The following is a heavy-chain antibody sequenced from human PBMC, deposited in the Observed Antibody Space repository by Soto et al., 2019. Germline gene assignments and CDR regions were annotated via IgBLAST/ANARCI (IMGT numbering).Heavy chain of an antibody. Sequence: QVQLVQSGAEVKKPGSSVKVSCKASGGTFSSYAITWVRQAPVQGLEWMGGIIPIFGTADYAKKFQGRVMITADESTSTAYMELSSLRSEDTAVYYCASPVATVYYYYGMDVWGQGTTVTVSS. CDR2: IIPIFGTA. D-gene: IGHD2-21*02. V-gene: IGHV1-69*12. CDR3: ASPVATVYYYYGMDV. CDR1: GGTFSSYA. J-gene: IGHJ6*02.